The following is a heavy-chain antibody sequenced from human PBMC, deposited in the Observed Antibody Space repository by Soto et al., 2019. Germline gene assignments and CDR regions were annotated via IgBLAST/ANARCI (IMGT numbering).Heavy chain of an antibody. V-gene: IGHV1-3*01. D-gene: IGHD3-16*01. CDR2: INAGNGNT. J-gene: IGHJ4*02. CDR1: GYTFTSYA. Sequence: QVQLVQSGAEVKKPGASVKVSCKASGYTFTSYAMHWVRQAPGQRLEWMGWINAGNGNTKYSQKFQGRVTITRDTSASTAYMELSSLRSEDTAVYYCAVHAAAKGGEEYWGQGTLVTVSS. CDR3: AVHAAAKGGEEY.